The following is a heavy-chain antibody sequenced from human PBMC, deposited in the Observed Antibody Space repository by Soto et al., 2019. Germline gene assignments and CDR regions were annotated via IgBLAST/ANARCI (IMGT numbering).Heavy chain of an antibody. D-gene: IGHD5-12*01. CDR1: GFTFDDYA. J-gene: IGHJ4*02. V-gene: IGHV3-9*01. CDR3: AKDMEYSGYDYGGYFDY. CDR2: ISWNSGSI. Sequence: GGSLRLSCAASGFTFDDYAMHWVRQAPGKGLEWVSGISWNSGSIGYADSVKGRFTISRDNAKNSLYLQMNSLRAEDTALYYCAKDMEYSGYDYGGYFDYWGQGTLVTVS.